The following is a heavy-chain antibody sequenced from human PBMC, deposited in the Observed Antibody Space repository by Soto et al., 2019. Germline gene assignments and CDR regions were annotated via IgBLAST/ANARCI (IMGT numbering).Heavy chain of an antibody. D-gene: IGHD3-22*01. CDR1: GASVTDYS. J-gene: IGHJ4*02. Sequence: QVQLQGSGPGLVRPSGTLSLTCSVSGASVTDYSWTWIRQPAGRGLEWIGLIYRSGSTTYNPSLESRVTMSLDTSMTQFSLRLTSVTAAETAVYYCARVFYTDSGGYPRPIFDSWSQGTLVTVSS. V-gene: IGHV4-4*07. CDR2: IYRSGST. CDR3: ARVFYTDSGGYPRPIFDS.